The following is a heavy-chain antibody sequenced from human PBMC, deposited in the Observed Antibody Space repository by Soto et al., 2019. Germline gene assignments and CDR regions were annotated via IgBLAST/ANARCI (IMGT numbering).Heavy chain of an antibody. D-gene: IGHD3-10*01. CDR1: GGSISSSNYY. J-gene: IGHJ6*02. CDR3: ARQGFGELHGLVDV. CDR2: IYYSGST. Sequence: ASETLSLTCTVSGGSISSSNYYWGWIRQPPGKGLEWIGSIYYSGSTYYNPSLKSRVTISVDTSKNQFSLKLSSVTAADTALYYCARQGFGELHGLVDVWGQGTTVTVSS. V-gene: IGHV4-39*01.